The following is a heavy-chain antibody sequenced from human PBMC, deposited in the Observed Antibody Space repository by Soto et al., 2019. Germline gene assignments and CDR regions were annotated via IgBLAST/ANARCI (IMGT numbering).Heavy chain of an antibody. J-gene: IGHJ4*02. V-gene: IGHV3-30*18. CDR1: GFTFRSYG. CDR2: VSYDEITK. Sequence: GGSLRRSCAASGFTFRSYGMTGVRQAPGKGLEWVAVVSYDEITKYYADSVKGRFTISRDNSKNKVYLQMNSLRPEDTAVYYCAKPVGLLRRARAKGSDYWGQGTLVTVSS. CDR3: AKPVGLLRRARAKGSDY. D-gene: IGHD1-26*01.